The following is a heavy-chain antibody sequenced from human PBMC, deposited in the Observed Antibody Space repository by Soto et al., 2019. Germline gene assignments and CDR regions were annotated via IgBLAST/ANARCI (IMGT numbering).Heavy chain of an antibody. Sequence: QVQLQESGPGLVKPSQTLSLTCTVSGGSISSGGYYWSWIRQHPGKGLDWIGYIYYSGSTYYNPSLKSRVTISVDTSKNQFSLKLSSVTAADTAVYYCARVDGNRLQDYGGKGVDYWGKGTLVTVS. CDR3: ARVDGNRLQDYGGKGVDY. J-gene: IGHJ4*02. V-gene: IGHV4-31*03. CDR2: IYYSGST. CDR1: GGSISSGGYY. D-gene: IGHD4-17*01.